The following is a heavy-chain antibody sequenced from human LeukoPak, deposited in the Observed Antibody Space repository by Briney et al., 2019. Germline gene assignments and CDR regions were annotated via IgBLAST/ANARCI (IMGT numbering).Heavy chain of an antibody. V-gene: IGHV3-9*01. Sequence: PGRSLRLSCAASGFTFDVYAMRWVRQAPGKGLEWVSGISWNSGSIGYADSVKGRFTISRDSSKNTVFLQMDSLRAEDTAVYYGARDPGYGLGVDYGGYWGQGTLVTVSS. CDR2: ISWNSGSI. CDR1: GFTFDVYA. D-gene: IGHD3-10*01. CDR3: ARDPGYGLGVDYGGY. J-gene: IGHJ4*02.